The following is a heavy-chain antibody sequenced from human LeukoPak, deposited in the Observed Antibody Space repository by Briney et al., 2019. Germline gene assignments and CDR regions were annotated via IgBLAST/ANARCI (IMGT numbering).Heavy chain of an antibody. Sequence: SETLSLTCAVYGESFSGYYWSWIRQPSGKGLEWIGEISHSGSTNYNPSLKSRVTISVDTSKNQFSLKLSSVTAADTAVYYCARGGCVDYWGQGTLVTVSS. J-gene: IGHJ4*02. V-gene: IGHV4-34*01. CDR2: ISHSGST. D-gene: IGHD2-21*01. CDR3: ARGGCVDY. CDR1: GESFSGYY.